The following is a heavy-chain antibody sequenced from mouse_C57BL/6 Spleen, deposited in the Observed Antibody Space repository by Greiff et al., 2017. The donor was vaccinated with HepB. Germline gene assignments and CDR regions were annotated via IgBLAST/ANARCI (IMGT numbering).Heavy chain of an antibody. CDR2: IDPETGGT. CDR1: GYTFTDYE. V-gene: IGHV1-15*01. CDR3: TTSSGYAWEMDY. D-gene: IGHD3-2*02. Sequence: QVQLQQSGAELVRPGASVTLSCKASGYTFTDYEMHWVKQTPVHGLEWIGAIDPETGGTAYNQKFKGKAILTADISSSTAYMELRSLTSEDSAVYYCTTSSGYAWEMDYWGQGTTLTVSS. J-gene: IGHJ2*01.